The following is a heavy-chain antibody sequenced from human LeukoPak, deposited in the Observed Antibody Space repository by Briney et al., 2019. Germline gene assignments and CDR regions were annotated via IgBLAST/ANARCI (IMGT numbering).Heavy chain of an antibody. CDR2: IWYDGSNK. Sequence: GGSLRLSCAASGFTFSSYGMHWVRQAPGKGLEWVAVIWYDGSNKYYADSVKGRFTISRDNSKNTLYLQMNSLRAEDTAVYYCARDPTGTGGGGFDYWGQGTLVTVSS. J-gene: IGHJ4*02. V-gene: IGHV3-33*01. D-gene: IGHD3-9*01. CDR3: ARDPTGTGGGGFDY. CDR1: GFTFSSYG.